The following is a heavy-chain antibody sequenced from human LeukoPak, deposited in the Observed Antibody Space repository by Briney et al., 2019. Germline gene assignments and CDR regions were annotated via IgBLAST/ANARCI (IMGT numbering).Heavy chain of an antibody. D-gene: IGHD3-22*01. CDR3: ARYFYDSSGYPYYFDY. J-gene: IGHJ4*02. CDR2: IYGGGST. V-gene: IGHV3-53*01. CDR1: GFTVSGNY. Sequence: GGSLRLSCAASGFTVSGNYMSWVRQAPGKGLEWVSVIYGGGSTYYADSVKGRFTISRDNSKNTLYLQMNSLRAEDTAVYFCARYFYDSSGYPYYFDYWGQGTLVTVSS.